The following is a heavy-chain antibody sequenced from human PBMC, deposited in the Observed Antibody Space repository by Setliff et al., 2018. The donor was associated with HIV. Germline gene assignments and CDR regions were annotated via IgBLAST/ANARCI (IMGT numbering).Heavy chain of an antibody. CDR1: GFTISSYH. Sequence: GGSLRLSCAASGFTISSYHIHWVRQAPGKGLEWVAFVRHDGDVQIYADSVKGRFTASRDNPKNTVSLQLNSLRIEDTAIYYCVKDDTSGLYYLDFWGQGTLVTVSS. CDR3: VKDDTSGLYYLDF. D-gene: IGHD3-22*01. V-gene: IGHV3-30*02. CDR2: VRHDGDVQ. J-gene: IGHJ4*02.